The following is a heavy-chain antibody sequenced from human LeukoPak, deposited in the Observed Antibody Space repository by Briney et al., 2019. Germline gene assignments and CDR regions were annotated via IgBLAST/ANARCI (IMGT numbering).Heavy chain of an antibody. CDR3: ARGAYYYDSSGFAFDI. CDR2: IYYSGST. D-gene: IGHD3-22*01. V-gene: IGHV4-59*01. CDR1: GGSISSYY. J-gene: IGHJ3*02. Sequence: SETLSLTCTVSGGSISSYYWSWTRQPPGKGLEWIGYIYYSGSTNYNPSLKSRVTISVDTSKNQFSLKLSSVTAADTAVYYCARGAYYYDSSGFAFDIWGQGTMVTISS.